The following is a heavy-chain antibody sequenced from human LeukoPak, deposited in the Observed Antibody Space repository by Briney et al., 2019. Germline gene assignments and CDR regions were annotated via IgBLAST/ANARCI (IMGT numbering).Heavy chain of an antibody. CDR1: GYSFTSYW. CDR2: IYPGDSDT. V-gene: IGHV5-51*01. D-gene: IGHD1-26*01. J-gene: IGHJ6*03. Sequence: GESLKISCKGSGYSFTSYWIGWVRQLPGKGLEWMGIIYPGDSDTRYSPSFQGQVTISADKSISTAYLQWSSLKASDTAMYYCARHRTYQWELPSYYYYMDVWGKGTTVTVSS. CDR3: ARHRTYQWELPSYYYYMDV.